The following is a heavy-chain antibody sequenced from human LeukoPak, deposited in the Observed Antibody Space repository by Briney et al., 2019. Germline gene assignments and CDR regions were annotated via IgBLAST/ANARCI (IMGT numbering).Heavy chain of an antibody. CDR2: INPSGGST. J-gene: IGHJ5*02. V-gene: IGHV1-46*01. D-gene: IGHD3-22*01. CDR1: GYTFTSYY. Sequence: GASVKVSCKASGYTFTSYYMHWVRQAPGQGLEWMGLINPSGGSTSYAQKFQGRVTMTRDMSTSTVYMELSSLRSEDTAVYYCARGEYYYDSSGYLIEFDPWGQGTLVTVSS. CDR3: ARGEYYYDSSGYLIEFDP.